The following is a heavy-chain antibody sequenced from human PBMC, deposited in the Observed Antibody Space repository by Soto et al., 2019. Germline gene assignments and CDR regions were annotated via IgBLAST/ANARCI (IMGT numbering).Heavy chain of an antibody. J-gene: IGHJ4*02. CDR2: ISAYNGNT. Sequence: ASVKVSCKASVYTFTSCGISWVRQAPGQGLEWMGWISAYNGNTNYAQKLQGRVTMTTDTSTSTAYMELRSLRSDDTAVYYCATNTMTGKRYYFDYWGQGTLVTVSS. D-gene: IGHD4-17*01. CDR1: VYTFTSCG. CDR3: ATNTMTGKRYYFDY. V-gene: IGHV1-18*01.